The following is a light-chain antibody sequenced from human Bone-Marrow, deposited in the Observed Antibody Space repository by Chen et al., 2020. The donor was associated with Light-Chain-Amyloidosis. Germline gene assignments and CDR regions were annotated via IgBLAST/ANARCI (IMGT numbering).Light chain of an antibody. CDR2: EDD. CDR1: SGSIATNY. CDR3: QSYQGSSQGV. V-gene: IGLV6-57*01. J-gene: IGLJ3*02. Sequence: NFMLTQPHSVSESPGQTVLNSCTRGSGSIATNYVQWYQQRRGSSPTTVIYEDDQRPSGVPDRFSGSIDRSSNSASLTISGLKTEVEADYYCQSYQGSSQGVFGGGTKLTVL.